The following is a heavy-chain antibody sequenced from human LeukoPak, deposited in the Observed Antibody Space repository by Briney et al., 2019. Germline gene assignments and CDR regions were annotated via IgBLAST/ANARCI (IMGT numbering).Heavy chain of an antibody. D-gene: IGHD1-14*01. CDR2: IYGGGPT. Sequence: GGSLRLSCTTSGFAFDDFAMSWVRQAPGRGLECVSVIYGGGPTYYADSVKGRFTISRDTSKNTLYLQMNSLRAEDTAVYFCARDLGIAGTTHAFDIWGQGSMVTVSS. V-gene: IGHV3-53*01. CDR3: ARDLGIAGTTHAFDI. CDR1: GFAFDDFA. J-gene: IGHJ3*02.